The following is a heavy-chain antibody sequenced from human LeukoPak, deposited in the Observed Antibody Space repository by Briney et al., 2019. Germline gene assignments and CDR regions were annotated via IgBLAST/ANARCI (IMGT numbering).Heavy chain of an antibody. D-gene: IGHD2-15*01. CDR3: ARYLGYCSGGSCYSPYYYMDV. V-gene: IGHV4-59*01. CDR1: GGSISSYY. CDR2: IYYRGST. J-gene: IGHJ6*03. Sequence: PSETLSLTCTDPGGSISSYYWSWIRQPPGKGLGWIAYIYYRGSTNYNPSLKSRVTISVDTSKNQFSLKLGSVTAADTAVYYCARYLGYCSGGSCYSPYYYMDVWGKGTTVTVSS.